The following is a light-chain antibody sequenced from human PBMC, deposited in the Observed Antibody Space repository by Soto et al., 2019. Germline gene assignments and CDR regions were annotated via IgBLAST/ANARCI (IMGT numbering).Light chain of an antibody. CDR3: QQYGSSPYT. CDR1: QSVSNNY. CDR2: GAS. J-gene: IGKJ2*01. V-gene: IGKV3-20*01. Sequence: EIVLTQSPGTLSLSPGERATLSCRASQSVSNNYLAWYQQQPGQAPRLLIYGASSRATGIPDRFSGSGSGTQFTLTISRLEAEDFAVYYCQQYGSSPYTFGQGTKLEIK.